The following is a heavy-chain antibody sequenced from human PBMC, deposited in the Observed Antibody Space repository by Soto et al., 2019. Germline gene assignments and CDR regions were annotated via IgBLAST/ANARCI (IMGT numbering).Heavy chain of an antibody. CDR3: ARGLVGATAQYC. CDR2: IYSGGST. D-gene: IGHD1-26*01. Sequence: EVQLVESGGGLVQPGGSLRLSCAASGFTVSGSYMSWVRQAPGKGLEWVSVIYSGGSTYYADSVKCRFTISRDNSKNTLYLKMNSLRAEDTAVYYCARGLVGATAQYCWGQGTLVTVSS. V-gene: IGHV3-66*01. J-gene: IGHJ4*02. CDR1: GFTVSGSY.